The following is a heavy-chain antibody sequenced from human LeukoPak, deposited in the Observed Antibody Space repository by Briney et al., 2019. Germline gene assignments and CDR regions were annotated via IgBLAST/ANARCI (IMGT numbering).Heavy chain of an antibody. CDR1: GFTFSSYA. CDR2: ISGSGGST. V-gene: IGHV3-23*01. D-gene: IGHD2-15*01. J-gene: IGHJ1*01. Sequence: GGSLRLSCAASGFTFSSYAMSWVRQAPGKGLEWVSAISGSGGSTYYADSMKGRFTISRDNSKNTLYLQMNSLRAEDTAVYYCAKLPEVAPHQHWGQGTLVTVSS. CDR3: AKLPEVAPHQH.